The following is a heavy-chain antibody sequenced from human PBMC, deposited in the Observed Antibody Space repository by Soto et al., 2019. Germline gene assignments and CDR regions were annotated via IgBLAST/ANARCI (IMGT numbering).Heavy chain of an antibody. Sequence: GGSLRLSCAASGFTFSSYSMNWVRQAPGKGLEWVSSISSSSSYIYYADSVKGRFTISRDNAKNSLYLQMNSLRAEDTAVYYCAREDDYYDSSGYGYWGQGTLVTVSS. J-gene: IGHJ4*02. V-gene: IGHV3-21*01. CDR2: ISSSSSYI. CDR1: GFTFSSYS. D-gene: IGHD3-22*01. CDR3: AREDDYYDSSGYGY.